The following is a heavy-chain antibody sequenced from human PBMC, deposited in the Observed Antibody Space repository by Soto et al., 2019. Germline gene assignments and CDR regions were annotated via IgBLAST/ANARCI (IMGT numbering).Heavy chain of an antibody. CDR2: IKEDGSEK. CDR3: ARERELYSR. J-gene: IGHJ4*02. V-gene: IGHV3-7*01. D-gene: IGHD1-26*01. Sequence: GGSLRLSCAASGFTFSNYWMSWVRQAPGKGLEWVANIKEDGSEKYYVDSVKGRFTISRDNAKNSLYLQMNSLRAEDTAVYYCARERELYSRWGQGTQVTVSS. CDR1: GFTFSNYW.